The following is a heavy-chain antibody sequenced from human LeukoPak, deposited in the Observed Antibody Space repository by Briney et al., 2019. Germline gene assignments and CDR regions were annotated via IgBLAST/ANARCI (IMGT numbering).Heavy chain of an antibody. CDR1: GFTFSSYA. J-gene: IGHJ4*02. CDR2: ISGSGGST. CDR3: AKAPYSSGTPPDY. D-gene: IGHD6-19*01. Sequence: GGSLRLSCAASGFTFSSYAMSWVRQAPGKGLEWVSAISGSGGSTYYADSVKGRFTISRDNSKNTLYLQMNSLRAEDTAEYYCAKAPYSSGTPPDYWGQGTLVTVSS. V-gene: IGHV3-23*01.